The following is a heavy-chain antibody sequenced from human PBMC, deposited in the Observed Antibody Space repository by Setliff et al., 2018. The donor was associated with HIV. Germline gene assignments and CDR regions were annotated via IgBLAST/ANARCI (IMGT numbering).Heavy chain of an antibody. CDR2: IYTSGSA. J-gene: IGHJ4*02. CDR1: GGSINTYY. V-gene: IGHV4-4*09. D-gene: IGHD3-10*01. Sequence: PSETLSLTCTVSGGSINTYYWSWIRQPPGKGLEWIGYIYTSGSANYSPSLKSRVTISIDTSKNQFSLKLSSVTAADTAVYYCARAHFGSGIYYWGQGTLVTVSS. CDR3: ARAHFGSGIYY.